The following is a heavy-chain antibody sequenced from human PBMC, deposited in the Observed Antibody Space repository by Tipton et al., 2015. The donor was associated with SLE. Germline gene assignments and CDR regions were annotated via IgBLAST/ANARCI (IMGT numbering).Heavy chain of an antibody. D-gene: IGHD6-13*01. CDR2: IDHSGVT. Sequence: TLSLTCTVSGGSISSSSYYWGWIRQPPGKGLEWIGDIDHSGVTHYNPSLKSRVTISRDTSGNQFSLNLNSVTAADTAVYFCARAEFSSNWYMYWHFDLWGRGTLVTVSS. J-gene: IGHJ2*01. V-gene: IGHV4-39*02. CDR3: ARAEFSSNWYMYWHFDL. CDR1: GGSISSSSYY.